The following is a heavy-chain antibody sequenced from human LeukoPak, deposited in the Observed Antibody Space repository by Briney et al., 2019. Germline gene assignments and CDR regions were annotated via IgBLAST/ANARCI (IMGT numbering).Heavy chain of an antibody. D-gene: IGHD3-10*01. Sequence: GASVKVSCKASGYTFTSYYMHWVRQAPGQGLEWMGWINTNTGNPTYAQGFTGRFVFSLDTSVSTAYLQISSLKAEDTAVYYCARAGLLWFGESSYYMDVWGKGTTVTVSS. CDR1: GYTFTSYY. CDR2: INTNTGNP. V-gene: IGHV7-4-1*02. CDR3: ARAGLLWFGESSYYMDV. J-gene: IGHJ6*03.